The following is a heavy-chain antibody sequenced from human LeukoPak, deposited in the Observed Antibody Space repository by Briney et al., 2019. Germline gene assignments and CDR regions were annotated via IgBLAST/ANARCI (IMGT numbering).Heavy chain of an antibody. D-gene: IGHD5-18*01. J-gene: IGHJ6*02. CDR1: GFRFSSYG. CDR2: IWYDGSNK. CDR3: ARAWILHFSYYYGMDV. V-gene: IGHV3-33*08. Sequence: PGGSLRLSCAASGFRFSSYGMHWVRQAPGKGLEWVAVIWYDGSNKYYADSVKGRFTISRDNSKNTLYLQMNSLRAEDTAVYYCARAWILHFSYYYGMDVWGQGTTVTVSS.